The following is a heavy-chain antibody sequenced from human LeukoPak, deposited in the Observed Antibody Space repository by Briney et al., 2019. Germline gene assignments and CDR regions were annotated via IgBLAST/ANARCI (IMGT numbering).Heavy chain of an antibody. Sequence: GGSLRLSCAASGFTVSSNYMSCVRQAPGKGLEWVSVIYSGGSTYYADSVKGRFTISRDNSKNTLYLQMNSLRAEDTGVYYCARAVPPVMTFDYWGQGTLVTVSS. CDR1: GFTVSSNY. D-gene: IGHD2-21*01. J-gene: IGHJ4*02. CDR2: IYSGGST. CDR3: ARAVPPVMTFDY. V-gene: IGHV3-53*01.